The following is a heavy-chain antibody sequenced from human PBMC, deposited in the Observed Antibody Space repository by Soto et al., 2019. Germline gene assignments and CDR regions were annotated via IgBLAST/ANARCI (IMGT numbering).Heavy chain of an antibody. D-gene: IGHD6-19*01. J-gene: IGHJ4*01. CDR2: IYYSGST. CDR3: ARKSSGWTLDY. CDR1: GGSMSNYY. V-gene: IGHV4-59*01. Sequence: SETLSLTCTVSGGSMSNYYWTWIRQPPGKGLEWIGYIYYSGSTNYNPSLKSRVTISVDTSKSQFSLNLSSVTAADSAVYYCARKSSGWTLDYWGHGTLVPVSS.